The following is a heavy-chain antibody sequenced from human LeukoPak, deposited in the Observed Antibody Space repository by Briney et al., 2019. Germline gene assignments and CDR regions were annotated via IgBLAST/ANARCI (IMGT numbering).Heavy chain of an antibody. CDR1: GYTFTDYY. J-gene: IGHJ4*02. Sequence: GASVKVSCKASGYTFTDYYIHWVRQAPGQGLEWMGWISPNSDGTNFAQKFQGRVAMTRDTSITTAYMELSRLRSDDTAVYYCARVGEYGSGSYLVYWGQGTLVTVSS. D-gene: IGHD3-10*01. CDR2: ISPNSDGT. CDR3: ARVGEYGSGSYLVY. V-gene: IGHV1-2*02.